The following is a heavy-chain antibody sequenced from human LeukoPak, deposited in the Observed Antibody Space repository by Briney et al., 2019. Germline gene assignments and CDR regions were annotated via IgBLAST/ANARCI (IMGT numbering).Heavy chain of an antibody. Sequence: GGSLRLSCAASGNYWMHWVRQAPGKGLVWVSRINEDGSTTNYADSVKGRSTIFRDNAKNTLYLQMNSLRAEDTAVYYCVRDLGGRSGHWGQGTLVTVSS. D-gene: IGHD1-26*01. V-gene: IGHV3-74*01. CDR2: INEDGSTT. CDR3: VRDLGGRSGH. CDR1: GNYW. J-gene: IGHJ4*02.